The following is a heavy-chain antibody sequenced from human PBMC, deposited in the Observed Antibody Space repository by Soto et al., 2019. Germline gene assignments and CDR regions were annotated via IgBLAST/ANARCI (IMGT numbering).Heavy chain of an antibody. CDR2: IYYSGST. V-gene: IGHV4-59*01. Sequence: SETLSLTCTVSGGSISSYYWSWIRQPPGKGLEWIGYIYYSGSTNYNPSLKSRVTISVDTSKNQFSLKLSSVTAADTAVYYCARTKSNEVGATWWFDPWGQGTLVTVSS. CDR1: GGSISSYY. J-gene: IGHJ5*02. CDR3: ARTKSNEVGATWWFDP. D-gene: IGHD1-26*01.